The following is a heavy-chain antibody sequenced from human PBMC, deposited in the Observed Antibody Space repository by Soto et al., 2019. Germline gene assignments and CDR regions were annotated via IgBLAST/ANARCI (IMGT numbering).Heavy chain of an antibody. CDR1: GFTFSSYA. CDR3: EIGGTNYYGMDV. Sequence: PGGSLRLSCAASGFTFSSYAMSWVRQAPGKGLEWVSAISGSGGSTYYADSVKGRFTISRDNSKNTLYLQMNSLRAEDTAVYYCEIGGTNYYGMDVWGQGTTVTVSS. J-gene: IGHJ6*02. V-gene: IGHV3-23*01. D-gene: IGHD3-10*01. CDR2: ISGSGGST.